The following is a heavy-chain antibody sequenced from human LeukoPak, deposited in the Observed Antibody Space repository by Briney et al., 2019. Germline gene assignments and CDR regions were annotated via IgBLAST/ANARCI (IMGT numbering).Heavy chain of an antibody. Sequence: PGGSLRLSCAASGFTFSSYEMNWVRQAPGKGLEWVSYISSSGSTIYYADSVKGRFAISRDNAKNSLYLQMNSLRAEDTAVYYCAELGMIGGVWGKGTTVTISS. CDR2: ISSSGSTI. V-gene: IGHV3-48*03. J-gene: IGHJ6*04. CDR1: GFTFSSYE. CDR3: AELGMIGGV. D-gene: IGHD3-10*02.